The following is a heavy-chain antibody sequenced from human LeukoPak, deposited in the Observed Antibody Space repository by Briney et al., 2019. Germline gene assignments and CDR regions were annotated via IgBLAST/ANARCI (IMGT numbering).Heavy chain of an antibody. Sequence: SETLSLTCTVSGGSISSSSYYWGWIRQPPGKGLEWIGSIYYSGSTYYNPSLKSRVTISVDTSKNQFSLKLSSVTAADTAVYYCARDVRYYDYIWGSQPDYYFDYWGQGTLVTVSS. V-gene: IGHV4-39*07. CDR1: GGSISSSSYY. CDR2: IYYSGST. J-gene: IGHJ4*02. D-gene: IGHD3-16*01. CDR3: ARDVRYYDYIWGSQPDYYFDY.